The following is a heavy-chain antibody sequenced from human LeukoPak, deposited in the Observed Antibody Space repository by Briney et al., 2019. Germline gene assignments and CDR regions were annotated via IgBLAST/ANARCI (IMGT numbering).Heavy chain of an antibody. V-gene: IGHV3-23*01. CDR3: AKDRANRLWFGELLTVHSIDY. J-gene: IGHJ4*02. D-gene: IGHD3-10*01. Sequence: QTGGSLRLSCAASGFTFSSYAMSWVRQAPGKGLEWVSAISGSGGSTYYADSVKGRFTISRDNSKNTLYLQMNSLRAEDTAVYYCAKDRANRLWFGELLTVHSIDYWGQGTLVTVSS. CDR1: GFTFSSYA. CDR2: ISGSGGST.